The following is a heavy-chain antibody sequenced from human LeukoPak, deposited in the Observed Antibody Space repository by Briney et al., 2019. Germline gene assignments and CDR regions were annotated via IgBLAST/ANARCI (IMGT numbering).Heavy chain of an antibody. J-gene: IGHJ5*02. Sequence: PSETLSLTCTVSGGSISSYYWSWIRQPPGKGLEWIGYIYYSGSTNYNPSLKSRVTISVDTSKNQFSLKLSSVTAADTAVYYCARNYYDSSGYYYSFNWFDPWGQGTLVTVSS. CDR3: ARNYYDSSGYYYSFNWFDP. CDR1: GGSISSYY. CDR2: IYYSGST. D-gene: IGHD3-22*01. V-gene: IGHV4-59*01.